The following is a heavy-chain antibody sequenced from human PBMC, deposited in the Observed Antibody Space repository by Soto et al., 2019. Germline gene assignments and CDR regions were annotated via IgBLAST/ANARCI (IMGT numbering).Heavy chain of an antibody. J-gene: IGHJ3*02. Sequence: GASVKVSCKASGGTFSNYTISWVRQAPGQGLEWMGRIIPILGIANYAQKFQGRVTITADKSTSTAYMELSSLRSEDTAVYYCARRDIAAAGLDAFDIWGQGTMVT. CDR1: GGTFSNYT. CDR2: IIPILGIA. D-gene: IGHD6-13*01. V-gene: IGHV1-69*02. CDR3: ARRDIAAAGLDAFDI.